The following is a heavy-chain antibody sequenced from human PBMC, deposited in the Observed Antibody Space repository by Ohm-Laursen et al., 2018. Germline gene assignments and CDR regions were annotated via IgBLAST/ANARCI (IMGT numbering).Heavy chain of an antibody. Sequence: SDTLSLTWTVSGGSISNYYWSWIRQPPGKGLEWIGYIYYSGSTNYNPSLKSRVTISVYTSKNQFSLKVTSVTAADTAVYYCARDPYGDYGGFDYWGQGTLVTVSS. CDR3: ARDPYGDYGGFDY. CDR2: IYYSGST. D-gene: IGHD4-17*01. J-gene: IGHJ4*02. V-gene: IGHV4-59*01. CDR1: GGSISNYY.